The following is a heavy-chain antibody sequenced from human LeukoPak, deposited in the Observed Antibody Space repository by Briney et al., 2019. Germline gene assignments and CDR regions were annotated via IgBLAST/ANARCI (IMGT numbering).Heavy chain of an antibody. D-gene: IGHD3-10*01. J-gene: IGHJ5*02. CDR3: ARAPVAVRGKNWFDP. V-gene: IGHV1-69*13. Sequence: SVKVSCKASGYTFTSYYMHWVRQAPGQGLEWMGGIIPIFGTANYAQKFQGRVTITADESTSTAYMELSSLRSEDTAVYYCARAPVAVRGKNWFDPWGQGTLVTVSS. CDR2: IIPIFGTA. CDR1: GYTFTSYY.